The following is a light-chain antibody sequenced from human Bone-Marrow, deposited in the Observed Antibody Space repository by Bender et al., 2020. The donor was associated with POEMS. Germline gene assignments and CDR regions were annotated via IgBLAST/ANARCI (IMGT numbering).Light chain of an antibody. CDR1: SSDVGAYHH. J-gene: IGLJ2*01. CDR2: DVT. V-gene: IGLV2-11*01. Sequence: QSALTQPASVSESPGQSITISCTGTSSDVGAYHHVSWYQQHPAKAPKLIIYDVTRWPSGVPDRFSGSKSDYTASLTISGLQADDEADYYCSSYAGSDNLVFGGGTKLTVL. CDR3: SSYAGSDNLV.